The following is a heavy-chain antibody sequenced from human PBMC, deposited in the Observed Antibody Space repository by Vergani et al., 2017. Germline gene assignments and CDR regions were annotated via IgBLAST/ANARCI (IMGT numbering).Heavy chain of an antibody. D-gene: IGHD4-17*01. CDR1: GYTFTSYG. CDR2: IIPIFGTA. CDR3: ARDRSPHDYGDYHNYYYYYYMDV. V-gene: IGHV1-69*13. Sequence: QVQLVQSGAEVKKPGASVKVSCKASGYTFTSYGISWVRQAPGQGLEWMGGIIPIFGTANYAQKFQGRVTITADESTSTAYMELSSLRSEDTAVYYCARDRSPHDYGDYHNYYYYYYMDVWGKGTTVTVSS. J-gene: IGHJ6*03.